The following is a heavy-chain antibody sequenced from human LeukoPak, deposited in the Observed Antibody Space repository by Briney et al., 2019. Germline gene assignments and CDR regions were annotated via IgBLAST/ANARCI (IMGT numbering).Heavy chain of an antibody. D-gene: IGHD2-2*01. V-gene: IGHV1-2*02. CDR3: ARGFFPDIVVVPAAISYYMDV. J-gene: IGHJ6*03. CDR2: INPNSGGT. Sequence: ASVKVSCKASGYTFTGYYMHWVRQAPGQGLEWMGWINPNSGGTNYAQKFQGRVTMTRDTSISTAYMELSRLRSDDTAVYYCARGFFPDIVVVPAAISYYMDVWGKGTTVIVSS. CDR1: GYTFTGYY.